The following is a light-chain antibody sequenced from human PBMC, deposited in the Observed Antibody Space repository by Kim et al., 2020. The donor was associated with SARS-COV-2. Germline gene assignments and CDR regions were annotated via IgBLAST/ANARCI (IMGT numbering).Light chain of an antibody. CDR2: EAY. J-gene: IGKJ5*01. V-gene: IGKV1-13*02. CDR1: QGINTA. CDR3: QQFSSYTIT. Sequence: AIQLTQSPASLSASVGDRVTITCRASQGINTALAWYQQKPGKAPRLLLYEAYTLRPGVPSRFSGSGSGTQFSLTISSLQPEDFATYFCQQFSSYTITFGQGTRLEIK.